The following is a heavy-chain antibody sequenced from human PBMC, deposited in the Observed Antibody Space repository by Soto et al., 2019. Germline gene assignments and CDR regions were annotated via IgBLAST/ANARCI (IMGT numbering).Heavy chain of an antibody. J-gene: IGHJ5*02. D-gene: IGHD2-21*02. CDR3: ASSYCGGDCYSLDPFAP. V-gene: IGHV4-39*07. CDR2: IYYSGST. Sequence: SETLSLTCTVSGGSISSSSYYWGWIRQPPGKGLEWIGSIYYSGSTYYNPSLKSRVTMSVDTSKNQFSLKLSSVTAADTAVYYFASSYCGGDCYSLDPFAPWGQGTLVTVSS. CDR1: GGSISSSSYY.